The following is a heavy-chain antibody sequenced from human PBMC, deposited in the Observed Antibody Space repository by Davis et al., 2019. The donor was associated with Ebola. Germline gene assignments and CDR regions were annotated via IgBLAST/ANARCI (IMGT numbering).Heavy chain of an antibody. CDR1: GFTFSTYA. J-gene: IGHJ2*01. CDR3: ARPIEKRCSPGCFDL. V-gene: IGHV3-23*01. CDR2: ISGNGDRT. D-gene: IGHD4/OR15-4a*01. Sequence: PGGSLRLSCRASGFTFSTYALSWVRQAPGKGLEWVASISGNGDRTFYADFVKGRFTISRDNSKNTLYLQMNSLRAEDTAVYYCARPIEKRCSPGCFDLWGRGTLVTVSS.